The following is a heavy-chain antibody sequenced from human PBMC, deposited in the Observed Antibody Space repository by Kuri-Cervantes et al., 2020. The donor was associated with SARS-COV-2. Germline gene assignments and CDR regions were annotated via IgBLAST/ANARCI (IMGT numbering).Heavy chain of an antibody. CDR1: GFTFSNYG. V-gene: IGHV3-21*05. Sequence: GESLKISCAVSGFTFSNYGMNWVRQAPGKGLEWVAHINSISSNIGYADSVKGRFTISRDNAKNSLYLQMNSLRAEDTAVYYCARVPNVVPAAIGGGYWGQGTLVTVSS. D-gene: IGHD2-2*02. CDR2: INSISSNI. J-gene: IGHJ4*02. CDR3: ARVPNVVPAAIGGGY.